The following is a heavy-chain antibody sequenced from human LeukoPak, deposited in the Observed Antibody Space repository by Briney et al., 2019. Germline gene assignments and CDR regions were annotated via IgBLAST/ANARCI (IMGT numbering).Heavy chain of an antibody. D-gene: IGHD3-16*01. Sequence: GGSLRLSCAASGFTFSSYAMHWVRQAPGKGLEWVAVISYDGSNKYYADSVKGRFTISRDNSKNTLYLQMNSLRAEDTAVYYCARDWGAGGGFDYWGQGTLVTVSS. CDR3: ARDWGAGGGFDY. CDR1: GFTFSSYA. V-gene: IGHV3-30-3*01. CDR2: ISYDGSNK. J-gene: IGHJ4*02.